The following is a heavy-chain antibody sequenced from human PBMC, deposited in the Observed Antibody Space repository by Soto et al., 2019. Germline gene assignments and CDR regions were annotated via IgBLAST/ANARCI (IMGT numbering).Heavy chain of an antibody. D-gene: IGHD6-13*01. J-gene: IGHJ5*02. V-gene: IGHV4-4*02. CDR3: AIVSATLAAAGWMNWFDP. Sequence: SETLSLTCAVSGGTSGSSNWRSWVRQTPGKGLEWIGEIYHSGSTNYNPSLKSRVTISVDKSKNQISLKLSSVTAADAAVYYCAIVSATLAAAGWMNWFDPWGQGTLVTVSS. CDR1: GGTSGSSNW. CDR2: IYHSGST.